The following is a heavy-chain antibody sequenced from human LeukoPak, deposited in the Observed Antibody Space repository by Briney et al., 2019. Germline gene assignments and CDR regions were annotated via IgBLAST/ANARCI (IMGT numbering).Heavy chain of an antibody. V-gene: IGHV3-23*01. Sequence: PGGSLRLSCAASGFSFSGFAMTWVRQAPGKGLEWVSSISDTSTGTYYADSVKGRFTISRDNSKNTLYLHMNSLRVEDTAEYYCAKVLYYYNNFDYWGQGTLVTVSS. CDR1: GFSFSGFA. J-gene: IGHJ4*02. CDR3: AKVLYYYNNFDY. D-gene: IGHD1-26*01. CDR2: ISDTSTGT.